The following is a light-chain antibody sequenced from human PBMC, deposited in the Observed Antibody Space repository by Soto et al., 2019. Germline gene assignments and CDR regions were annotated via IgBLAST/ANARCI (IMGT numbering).Light chain of an antibody. J-gene: IGLJ1*01. V-gene: IGLV2-14*01. CDR3: SSYTSSSSYV. CDR2: DVS. Sequence: QSVLTQPASVSGSPGQSITISCTGTSSDVGGYNYVSWYQQHPGKGPKLMIYDVSNRPSGVSNRFSGSKSGNTASLTISGLQAEDEADYYCSSYTSSSSYVFGTGNKLTVL. CDR1: SSDVGGYNY.